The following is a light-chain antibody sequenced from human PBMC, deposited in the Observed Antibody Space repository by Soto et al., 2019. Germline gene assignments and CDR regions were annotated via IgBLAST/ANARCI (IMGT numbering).Light chain of an antibody. CDR1: SSDVGGYKY. CDR3: SSYAGSNNFEKV. Sequence: QSVLTQPPSASGSPGQSVTISCTGTSSDVGGYKYVSWYQRHPGKAPKLMIYEGSKRPSGVPDRFSGSKSGNTASLTVSGLQAEDEADYYCSSYAGSNNFEKVFGGGTKLTVL. J-gene: IGLJ2*01. CDR2: EGS. V-gene: IGLV2-8*01.